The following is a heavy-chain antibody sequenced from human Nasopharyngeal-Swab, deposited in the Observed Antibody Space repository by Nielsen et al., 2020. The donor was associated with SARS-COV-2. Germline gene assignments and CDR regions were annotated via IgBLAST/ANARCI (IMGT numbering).Heavy chain of an antibody. CDR1: GYTFTSYD. CDR2: MNPNSGNT. CDR3: ARVCSGGSRYSTDYYYGMDV. D-gene: IGHD2-15*01. Sequence: ASVKVSCKASGYTFTSYDINWVRQATGQGLEWMGWMNPNSGNTGYAQKFQGRVTMTRNTSISTAYMELSSLRSEDTAVYYCARVCSGGSRYSTDYYYGMDVWGQGTTVTVSS. J-gene: IGHJ6*02. V-gene: IGHV1-8*01.